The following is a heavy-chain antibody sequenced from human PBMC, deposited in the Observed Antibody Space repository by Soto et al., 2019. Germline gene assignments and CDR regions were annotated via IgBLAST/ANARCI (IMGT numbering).Heavy chain of an antibody. Sequence: GSLRLSCAASGFTFSSYAMSWVRQAPGKGLEWVSAISGSGGSTYYADSVKGRFTISRDNSKNTLYLQMNNLRADDTAVYYCTRALFFYTGYPGYWGQGTQVTVSS. CDR2: ISGSGGST. CDR1: GFTFSSYA. CDR3: TRALFFYTGYPGY. D-gene: IGHD2-2*02. V-gene: IGHV3-23*01. J-gene: IGHJ4*02.